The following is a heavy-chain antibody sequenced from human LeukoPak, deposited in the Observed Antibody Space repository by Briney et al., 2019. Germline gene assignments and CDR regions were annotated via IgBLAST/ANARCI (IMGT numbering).Heavy chain of an antibody. CDR3: ARTQQQRPHY. Sequence: SETLSFTCTVSGYSISSGYYWGWIRQPPGKGLEWIGSIYHSGSTYYNPTLKSRVTISVDTSKNQFSLKLSSVTAADTAVYYCARTQQQRPHYWGQGTLVTVSS. V-gene: IGHV4-38-2*02. CDR2: IYHSGST. CDR1: GYSISSGYY. D-gene: IGHD6-13*01. J-gene: IGHJ4*02.